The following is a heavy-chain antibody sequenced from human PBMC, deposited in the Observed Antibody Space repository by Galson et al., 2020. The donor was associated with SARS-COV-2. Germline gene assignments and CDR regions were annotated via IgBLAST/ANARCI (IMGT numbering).Heavy chain of an antibody. Sequence: GESLKISCKASGYTFTSYDINWVRQATGQGLEWMGWMNPNSGNTGYAQKFQGRVTMTRNTSISTAYMELSSLRSEDTAVYYCARGWMATIPLYYYYGMDVWGQGTTVTVSS. D-gene: IGHD5-12*01. CDR2: MNPNSGNT. CDR3: ARGWMATIPLYYYYGMDV. J-gene: IGHJ6*02. CDR1: GYTFTSYD. V-gene: IGHV1-8*01.